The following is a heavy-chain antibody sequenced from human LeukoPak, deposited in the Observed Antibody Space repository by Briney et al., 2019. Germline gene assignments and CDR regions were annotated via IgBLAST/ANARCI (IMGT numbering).Heavy chain of an antibody. CDR1: GYTFSAYS. CDR2: INPDSGDT. V-gene: IGHV1-2*04. D-gene: IGHD1-26*01. J-gene: IGHJ5*01. Sequence: ASVKVSCKASGYTFSAYSIHWVRQAPGQGLEWMGWINPDSGDTNYAQKVQGWVTMTRDTSISTAYMEVRRLRSDDTAVYYCAGGSGSYWWFDSWGQGTLVTVSS. CDR3: AGGSGSYWWFDS.